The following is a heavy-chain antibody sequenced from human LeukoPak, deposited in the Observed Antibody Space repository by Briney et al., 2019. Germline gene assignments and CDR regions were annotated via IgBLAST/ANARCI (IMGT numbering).Heavy chain of an antibody. Sequence: PSETLSLTCNVSGGSISSGSYCWSWVRQPAGKGLEWIGHIHISGNTIYNPSLKSRVTVSVDTSKNQFSLKVNSVTAADTAVYYCARRGYTYGWGWFDPWGQGTLVTVSS. V-gene: IGHV4-61*09. J-gene: IGHJ5*02. CDR3: ARRGYTYGWGWFDP. CDR1: GGSISSGSYC. CDR2: IHISGNT. D-gene: IGHD5-18*01.